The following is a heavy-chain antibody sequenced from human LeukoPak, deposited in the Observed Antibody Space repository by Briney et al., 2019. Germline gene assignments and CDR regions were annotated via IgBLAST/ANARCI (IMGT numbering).Heavy chain of an antibody. CDR1: GFTFRKSG. CDR3: AKSGYDSSGYYWGSFDY. V-gene: IGHV3-30*02. D-gene: IGHD3-22*01. Sequence: GGSLRLSCAASGFTFRKSGIHWVRQAPGKGPEWMAYIEDNGNSKYYADSVKGRFTISRDNSKNTLYLQMNSLRAEDTAVYYCAKSGYDSSGYYWGSFDYWGQGTLVTVSS. J-gene: IGHJ4*02. CDR2: IEDNGNSK.